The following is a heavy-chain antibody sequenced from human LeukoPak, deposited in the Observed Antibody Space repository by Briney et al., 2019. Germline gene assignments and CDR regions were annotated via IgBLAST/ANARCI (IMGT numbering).Heavy chain of an antibody. CDR3: ARGSSSGWYEFYYFDY. V-gene: IGHV4-59*12. CDR1: GASFSTNY. J-gene: IGHJ4*02. Sequence: SETLSLTCSVSGASFSTNYWSWIRQPPGRGLEWIGYVFDSGSTNYNPSLKSRVTLSVDTSKNQFSLKLSSVTAADTAVYYCARGSSSGWYEFYYFDYWGQGTLVTVSS. D-gene: IGHD6-19*01. CDR2: VFDSGST.